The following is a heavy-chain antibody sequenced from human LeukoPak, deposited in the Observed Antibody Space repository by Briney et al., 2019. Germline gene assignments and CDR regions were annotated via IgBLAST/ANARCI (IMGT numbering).Heavy chain of an antibody. CDR3: ASARGGEWFDP. CDR2: INPSGGST. J-gene: IGHJ5*02. V-gene: IGHV1-46*01. Sequence: ASVKVSCKASGYTFTSYYMHWVRQAPGQGLEWMGIINPSGGSTNYAQKFQGRVTITADESTSTAYMELSSLRSEDTAVYYCASARGGEWFDPWGQGTLVTVSS. D-gene: IGHD3-16*01. CDR1: GYTFTSYY.